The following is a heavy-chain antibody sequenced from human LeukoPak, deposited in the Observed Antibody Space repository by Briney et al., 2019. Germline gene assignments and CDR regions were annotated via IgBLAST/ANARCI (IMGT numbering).Heavy chain of an antibody. V-gene: IGHV3-74*01. CDR1: GFIFSSYW. CDR2: INSDGSST. J-gene: IGHJ3*02. CDR3: AKALTSGWYLDAFNI. Sequence: GGSLRLSCAASGFIFSSYWMHWVRQAPGKGLVWVSRINSDGSSTSYADSVKGRFTISRDNSKNTLFLEMNSLRAEDTAVYYCAKALTSGWYLDAFNIWGQGTMVTVSS. D-gene: IGHD6-19*01.